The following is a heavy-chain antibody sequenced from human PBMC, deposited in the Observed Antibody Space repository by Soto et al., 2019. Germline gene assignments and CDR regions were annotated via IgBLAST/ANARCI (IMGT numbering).Heavy chain of an antibody. CDR2: LNGDGSST. Sequence: DVQLVESGGGLVQPGGSLRLSCAASGFTFSTSWMHWVRQVPGKGPVWVSRLNGDGSSTNSADYVQGRFTISRDNAKNTFDLQMNNLRAEDTSVYYFVRSETGYFRAWGQGTLVTVSS. D-gene: IGHD3-9*01. CDR1: GFTFSTSW. CDR3: VRSETGYFRA. V-gene: IGHV3-74*01. J-gene: IGHJ5*02.